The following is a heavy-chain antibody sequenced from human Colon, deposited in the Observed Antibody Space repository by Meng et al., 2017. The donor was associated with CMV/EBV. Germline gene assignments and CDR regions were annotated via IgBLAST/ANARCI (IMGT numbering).Heavy chain of an antibody. CDR1: CCTISNSIV. J-gene: IGHJ4*02. CDR2: VYLGGPI. D-gene: IGHD3-22*01. CDR3: ASLKDYDGRGYYYFES. Sequence: STTPSLSLSVSCCTISNSIVWSWVRLPPRKGLEWIGEVYLGGPIHHHPSLQSRVTISLDKAKDHLSLKLASVTAADTAVYYCASLKDYDGRGYYYFESWGQGTLVTVSS. V-gene: IGHV4-4*02.